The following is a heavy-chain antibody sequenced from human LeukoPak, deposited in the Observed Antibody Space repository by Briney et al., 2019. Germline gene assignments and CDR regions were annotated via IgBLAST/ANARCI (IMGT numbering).Heavy chain of an antibody. V-gene: IGHV3-11*01. CDR1: GFTFSDYY. D-gene: IGHD6-19*01. Sequence: GGSLRLSCAASGFTFSDYYMSWIRQAPGKGLGWVSYISSSGSTIYYADSVKGRFTICRDNAKISLYLQMNSLRAEDTAVYYCARDSSGWYLQYFQHWGQGTLVTVSS. J-gene: IGHJ1*01. CDR3: ARDSSGWYLQYFQH. CDR2: ISSSGSTI.